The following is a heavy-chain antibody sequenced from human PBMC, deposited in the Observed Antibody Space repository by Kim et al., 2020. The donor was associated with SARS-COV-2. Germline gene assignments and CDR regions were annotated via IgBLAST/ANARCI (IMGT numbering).Heavy chain of an antibody. CDR1: GYTFTSYG. D-gene: IGHD2-15*01. CDR3: ARDPTPYCSGGSCYSYWYFDL. Sequence: ASVKVSCKASGYTFTSYGISWVRQAPGQGLEWMGWISAYNGNTNYAQKLQGRVTMTTDTSTSTAYMELRSLRSDDTAVYYCARDPTPYCSGGSCYSYWYFDLWGRGTLVTVSS. CDR2: ISAYNGNT. V-gene: IGHV1-18*01. J-gene: IGHJ2*01.